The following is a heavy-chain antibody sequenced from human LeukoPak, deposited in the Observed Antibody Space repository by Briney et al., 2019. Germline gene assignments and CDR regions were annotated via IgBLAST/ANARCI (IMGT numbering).Heavy chain of an antibody. CDR2: IWSDGSNK. CDR3: AKSLGATRGYFDY. V-gene: IGHV3-30*02. CDR1: GFTFSTYG. D-gene: IGHD1-26*01. J-gene: IGHJ4*02. Sequence: PGGSLRLSCAASGFTFSTYGMHWVRQAPGKGLEWVAFIWSDGSNKYYADSVKGRFTISRDSSKNTLYLQMNSLRAEDTAVYYCAKSLGATRGYFDYWGQGTLVTVSS.